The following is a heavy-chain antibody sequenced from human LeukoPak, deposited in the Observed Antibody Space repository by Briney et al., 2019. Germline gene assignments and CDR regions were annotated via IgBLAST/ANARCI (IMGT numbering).Heavy chain of an antibody. D-gene: IGHD3-10*01. CDR2: INSDGSST. CDR3: ARDFYGSGNYGMDV. CDR1: GFTFSSCA. V-gene: IGHV3-74*01. J-gene: IGHJ6*04. Sequence: GGSLRLSCAASGFTFSSCAMSWVRQAPGKGLVWVSRINSDGSSTSYADSVKGRFTISRDNAKNTLYLQMNSLRAEDTAVYYCARDFYGSGNYGMDVWGKGTTVTVSS.